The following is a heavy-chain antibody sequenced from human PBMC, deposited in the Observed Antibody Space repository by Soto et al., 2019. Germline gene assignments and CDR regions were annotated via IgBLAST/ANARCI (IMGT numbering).Heavy chain of an antibody. D-gene: IGHD5-18*01. CDR2: IHHTAST. CDR1: GGSITSSGYY. Sequence: SETLSLPCTVSGGSITSSGYYWSWIRQPPGIGLEWIGYIHHTASTYYKPSRKCRSSISIDTSNNHFSLKLTSVTAADTAVDSCARTELSGGFSYGFPYWVKGTPVTVSS. V-gene: IGHV4-30-4*01. J-gene: IGHJ4*02. CDR3: ARTELSGGFSYGFPY.